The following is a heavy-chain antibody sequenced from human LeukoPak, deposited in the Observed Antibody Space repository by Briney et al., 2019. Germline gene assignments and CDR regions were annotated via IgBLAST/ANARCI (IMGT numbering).Heavy chain of an antibody. D-gene: IGHD6-13*01. J-gene: IGHJ4*02. CDR1: GHTFTSYY. CDR3: ARDSRTGYSSSWFEFDY. V-gene: IGHV1-46*01. CDR2: INPSGGST. Sequence: ASVKVSCKASGHTFTSYYMHWVRQAPGQGLEWMGIINPSGGSTSYAQKFQGRVTMTRDTSTSTVYMELSSLRSEDTAVYYCARDSRTGYSSSWFEFDYWGQGTLVTVSS.